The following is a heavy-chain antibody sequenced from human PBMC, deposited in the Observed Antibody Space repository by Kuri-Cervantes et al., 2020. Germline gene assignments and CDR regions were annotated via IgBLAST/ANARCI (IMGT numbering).Heavy chain of an antibody. CDR2: IYLGDSDT. Sequence: GESLKISCQGSGYSFTSYWIGWVRQMPGKGLEWMGIIYLGDSDTRYSPSFQGQVTISADKSISTAYLQWSSLKASDTAMYYCARHVRAPREYDSSGYYINWFDPWGQGTLVTVSS. J-gene: IGHJ5*02. CDR3: ARHVRAPREYDSSGYYINWFDP. D-gene: IGHD3-22*01. V-gene: IGHV5-51*01. CDR1: GYSFTSYW.